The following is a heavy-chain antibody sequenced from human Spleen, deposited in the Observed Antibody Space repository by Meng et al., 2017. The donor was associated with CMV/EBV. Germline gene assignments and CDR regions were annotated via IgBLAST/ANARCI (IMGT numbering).Heavy chain of an antibody. J-gene: IGHJ6*02. V-gene: IGHV3-48*04. CDR1: GFTFSSYS. D-gene: IGHD2-2*01. Sequence: GGSLKISCAASGFTFSSYSMNWVRQAPGKGLEWVSYISSSSSTIYYADSVKGRFTISRDNAKNSLYLQMNSRRAEDTAVYYCARDWGGVFEVTSWASHTYYYGMDVWGQGTTVTVSS. CDR3: ARDWGGVFEVTSWASHTYYYGMDV. CDR2: ISSSSSTI.